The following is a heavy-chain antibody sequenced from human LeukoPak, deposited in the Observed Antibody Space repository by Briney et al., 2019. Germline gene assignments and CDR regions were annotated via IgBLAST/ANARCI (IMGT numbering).Heavy chain of an antibody. V-gene: IGHV4-38-2*02. Sequence: PSETLSLTCTVSGYSISSGYYWGWIRQPPGKGLEWIGSIYHSGSTYYSPSLKSRVTISVDTSKNQFSLKLSSVTAADTAVYYCARDNYDILTGTHSDYWGQGTLVTVSS. CDR3: ARDNYDILTGTHSDY. D-gene: IGHD3-9*01. CDR2: IYHSGST. CDR1: GYSISSGYY. J-gene: IGHJ4*02.